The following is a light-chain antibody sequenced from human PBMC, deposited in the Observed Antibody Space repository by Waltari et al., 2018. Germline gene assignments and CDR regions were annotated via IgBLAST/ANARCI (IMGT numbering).Light chain of an antibody. Sequence: DIQMTQSPPALSASVGDRVVITCRASQSISDYLHLYQQKPGRAPRVLIYTASSLQRGVPTRFSGSGSGTEFTLTISTLQPEDAATYYCQQSYSSPWTFGLGTKVEIK. V-gene: IGKV1-39*01. CDR3: QQSYSSPWT. CDR1: QSISDY. CDR2: TAS. J-gene: IGKJ1*01.